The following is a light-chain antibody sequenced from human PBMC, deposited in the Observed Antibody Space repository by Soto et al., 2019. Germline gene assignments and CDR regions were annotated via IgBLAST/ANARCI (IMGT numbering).Light chain of an antibody. CDR3: CSYAGTSTHTV. Sequence: QSVLTQPDSVSGSPGQSITISCTGTSSDVGSYKLVSWYQQHPGKAPKLMISEVSKRPSGISDRFSGAKSGSTASLTISGLQAEDEADYYFCSYAGTSTHTVFGGGTQLTVL. CDR2: EVS. CDR1: SSDVGSYKL. J-gene: IGLJ7*01. V-gene: IGLV2-23*02.